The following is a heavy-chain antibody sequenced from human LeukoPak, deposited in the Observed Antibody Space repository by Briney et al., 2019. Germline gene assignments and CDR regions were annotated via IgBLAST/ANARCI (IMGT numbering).Heavy chain of an antibody. J-gene: IGHJ4*02. CDR3: VREGEGPLSKDFDY. Sequence: GASMKVSFKSSGFTFTDHYIHWVRQGPGQGLEWMGYIGPHSTFTSSPQEFQGRVTMTRDASMSTAYMELTRLTSDDTAVYYCVREGEGPLSKDFDYWGQGTLVTVSS. CDR1: GFTFTDHY. CDR2: IGPHSTFT. D-gene: IGHD2/OR15-2a*01. V-gene: IGHV1-2*02.